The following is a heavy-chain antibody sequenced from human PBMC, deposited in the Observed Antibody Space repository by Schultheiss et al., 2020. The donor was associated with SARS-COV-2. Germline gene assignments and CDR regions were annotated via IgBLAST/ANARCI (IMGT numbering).Heavy chain of an antibody. J-gene: IGHJ3*02. CDR3: ARDEGIVVVPDRGAFDI. Sequence: GGSLRLSCTASGFTFSNAWMSWVRQAPGKGLEWVAVIWYDGSNKYYADSVKGRFTISRDNSKNTLYLQMNSLRAEDTAVYYCARDEGIVVVPDRGAFDIWGQGTMVTVSS. CDR1: GFTFSNAW. D-gene: IGHD2-2*01. CDR2: IWYDGSNK. V-gene: IGHV3-33*08.